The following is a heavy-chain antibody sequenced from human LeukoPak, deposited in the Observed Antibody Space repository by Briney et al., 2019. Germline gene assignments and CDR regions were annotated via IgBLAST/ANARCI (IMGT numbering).Heavy chain of an antibody. J-gene: IGHJ4*02. Sequence: PGGSLRLSCAASGFTFSSYAMSWVRQAPGKGLEWVSAISGSGGSTYYADSVKGRFTISRDNSKNTLYLQMNSLRAEDMAVYYCAKDPRSLIVVVPAAFDYWGQGTLVTVSS. V-gene: IGHV3-23*01. D-gene: IGHD2-2*01. CDR2: ISGSGGST. CDR1: GFTFSSYA. CDR3: AKDPRSLIVVVPAAFDY.